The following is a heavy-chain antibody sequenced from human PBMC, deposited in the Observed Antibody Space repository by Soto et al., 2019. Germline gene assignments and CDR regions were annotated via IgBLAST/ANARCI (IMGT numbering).Heavy chain of an antibody. Sequence: QVQLVESGGGVDQPGRSLRLSCAASGFTFSSYGMHWVRQAPGKGLEWVAVIWYDGSNKYYADSVKGRFTISRDNSKNTLYLQVNSLRAEDTAVYYCARDGGDIVLVTGLFDYWGQGTLVTVSS. CDR3: ARDGGDIVLVTGLFDY. CDR2: IWYDGSNK. J-gene: IGHJ4*02. D-gene: IGHD2-2*01. CDR1: GFTFSSYG. V-gene: IGHV3-33*01.